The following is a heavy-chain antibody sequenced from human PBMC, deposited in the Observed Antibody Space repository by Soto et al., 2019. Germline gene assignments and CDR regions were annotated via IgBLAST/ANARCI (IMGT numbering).Heavy chain of an antibody. CDR1: GFTFSGSV. D-gene: IGHD3-10*01. CDR2: IRSKAKSYAT. V-gene: IGHV3-73*02. Sequence: EVQLVESGGGLVQRGGSLKLSCAASGFTFSGSVMHWVRQASGKGLEWVGRIRSKAKSYATAYAASVKGRFSISRDDSKDTAYLQMNSLKTEDTAVYYCTRKNMVSNGMDVWGQGTTVTVSS. J-gene: IGHJ6*02. CDR3: TRKNMVSNGMDV.